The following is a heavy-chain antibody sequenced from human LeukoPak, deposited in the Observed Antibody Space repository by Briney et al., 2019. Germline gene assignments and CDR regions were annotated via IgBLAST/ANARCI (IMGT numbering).Heavy chain of an antibody. CDR1: GFTFSSYA. J-gene: IGHJ6*03. V-gene: IGHV3-23*01. Sequence: GGSLRLSCAASGFTFSSYAMSWVRQAPGKGLEWVSAISGSGGTTYYADSLKGRFTISRDNSKNTLYLQMNSLRAEDTAVYYCAKPDLSAPYYYMDLWGKGTTVTVSS. CDR3: AKPDLSAPYYYMDL. CDR2: ISGSGGTT.